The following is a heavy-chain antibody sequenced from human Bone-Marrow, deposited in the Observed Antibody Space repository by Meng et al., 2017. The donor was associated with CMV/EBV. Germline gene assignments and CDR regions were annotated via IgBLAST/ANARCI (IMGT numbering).Heavy chain of an antibody. V-gene: IGHV1-18*01. Sequence: ASVKVSCKASGYTFTSYGISWVRQAPGQGLEWMGWISAYNGNTNYAQKLQGRVTMTTDTSTSTAYMELRSLRSDDTAVYYCALLTDRSSGYDRGRDYWGQATLATSSS. CDR3: ALLTDRSSGYDRGRDY. CDR2: ISAYNGNT. D-gene: IGHD5-12*01. CDR1: GYTFTSYG. J-gene: IGHJ4*02.